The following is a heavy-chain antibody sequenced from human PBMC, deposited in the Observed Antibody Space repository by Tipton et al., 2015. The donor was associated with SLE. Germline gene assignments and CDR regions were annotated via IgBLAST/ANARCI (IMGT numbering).Heavy chain of an antibody. CDR3: GRQKTATRAFDF. CDR2: IYTSGST. V-gene: IGHV4-61*09. CDR1: GGSISCGSYY. D-gene: IGHD1-1*01. J-gene: IGHJ3*01. Sequence: LRLSCTVSGGSISCGSYYWSWIRQPAGKGLEWIGHIYTSGSTNYNPSLKSRVTISVDTSQNQFSLRLTSVTAADTAVYYCGRQKTATRAFDFWGQGTLVTVSS.